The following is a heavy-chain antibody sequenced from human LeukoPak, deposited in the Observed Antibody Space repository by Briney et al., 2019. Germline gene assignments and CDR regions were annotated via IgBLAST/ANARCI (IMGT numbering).Heavy chain of an antibody. V-gene: IGHV1-2*02. Sequence: ASVTVSCKASGYTFTDYCIHWVRQAPGQGLEWMAWINPNSGGTYYAQNFHDRITLTRDTSISTAYMELSRLRSDDTAIYYCARANALYCSSTSCLFDYWGQGTLVTVSS. CDR3: ARANALYCSSTSCLFDY. D-gene: IGHD2-2*01. CDR2: INPNSGGT. J-gene: IGHJ4*02. CDR1: GYTFTDYC.